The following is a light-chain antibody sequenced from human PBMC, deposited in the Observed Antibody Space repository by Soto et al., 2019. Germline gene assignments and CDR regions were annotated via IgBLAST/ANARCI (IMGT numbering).Light chain of an antibody. Sequence: EIALTQSPGTLSLSPGERATLSCTASQSVSSSYLAWYQQKPGQAPRPVIYGASSSAIGIPDRFSGSGSGTGLSLAISGLEPEDFGMYCCKPYGSFPWRFGQGTKVEIK. V-gene: IGKV3-20*01. CDR1: QSVSSSY. CDR2: GAS. CDR3: KPYGSFPWR. J-gene: IGKJ1*01.